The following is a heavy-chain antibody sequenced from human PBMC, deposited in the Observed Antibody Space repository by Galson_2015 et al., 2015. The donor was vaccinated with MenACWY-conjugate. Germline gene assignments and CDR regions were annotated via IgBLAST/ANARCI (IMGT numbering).Heavy chain of an antibody. CDR1: GFTFRNSW. CDR2: IKKDGSEK. Sequence: SLRLSCAASGFTFRNSWMTWVRQAPGKGLEWVASIKKDGSEKYYVDSVKGRFTISRDNTKNSMYLEMNRLRAEDTALYYCARGHYGMDVWGQGTTVTASS. J-gene: IGHJ6*02. V-gene: IGHV3-7*03. CDR3: ARGHYGMDV.